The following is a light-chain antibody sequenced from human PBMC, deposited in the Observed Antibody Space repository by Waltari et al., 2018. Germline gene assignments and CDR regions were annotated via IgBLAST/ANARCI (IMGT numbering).Light chain of an antibody. CDR3: ATWDTSLSAVV. CDR2: DNY. J-gene: IGLJ3*02. CDR1: TSNIGKNE. Sequence: QSVLTQSPSVSADPGQKVTISCSGSTSNIGKNEVSWYQHLPGTAPRRLITDNYRRPSGIPDRFSASKSGTSATLGITGLQTGDEADYYCATWDTSLSAVVFGGGTKLTVL. V-gene: IGLV1-51*01.